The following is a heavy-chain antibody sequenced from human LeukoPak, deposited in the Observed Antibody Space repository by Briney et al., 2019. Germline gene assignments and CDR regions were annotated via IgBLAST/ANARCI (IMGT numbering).Heavy chain of an antibody. V-gene: IGHV3-33*01. CDR3: ARGDMVRGGDYYYYGMDV. D-gene: IGHD3-10*01. Sequence: GGSLRLSCAASGFTFSSYGMHWVRQAPGKGLEWVAVIWYDGSNKYYADSVKGRSTISRDNSKNTLYLQMNSLRAEDTAVYYCARGDMVRGGDYYYYGMDVWGKGTTVTVSS. J-gene: IGHJ6*04. CDR2: IWYDGSNK. CDR1: GFTFSSYG.